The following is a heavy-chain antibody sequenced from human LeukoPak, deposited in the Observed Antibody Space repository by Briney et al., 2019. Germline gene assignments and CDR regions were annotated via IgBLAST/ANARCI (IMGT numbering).Heavy chain of an antibody. V-gene: IGHV4-38-2*02. CDR1: GYSISSGYY. CDR3: ARDSGYSSGWYIDY. Sequence: TTSETLSPTCAASGYSISSGYYWGWIRQPPGKGLEWIGSIYHSGSTYYNPSLKSRVTISVDTSKNQFSLKLSSVTAADTAVYYCARDSGYSSGWYIDYWGQGTLVTVSS. CDR2: IYHSGST. D-gene: IGHD6-19*01. J-gene: IGHJ4*02.